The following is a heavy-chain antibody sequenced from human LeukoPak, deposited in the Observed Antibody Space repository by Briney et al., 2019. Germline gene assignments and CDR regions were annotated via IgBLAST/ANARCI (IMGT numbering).Heavy chain of an antibody. Sequence: GGSLRLSCAAAGFTVSSNYMSWVRQAPVKELEWVSVIYSGGSTYYADSVKGRFTISRDNSKNTLYLQMNSLRAEDTAVYYCARDVAGYNAFDYWGQGTLVTVSS. CDR1: GFTVSSNY. V-gene: IGHV3-53*01. D-gene: IGHD5-24*01. J-gene: IGHJ4*02. CDR3: ARDVAGYNAFDY. CDR2: IYSGGST.